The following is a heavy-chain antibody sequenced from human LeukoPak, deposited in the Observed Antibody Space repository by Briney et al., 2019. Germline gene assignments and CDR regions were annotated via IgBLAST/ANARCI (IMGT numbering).Heavy chain of an antibody. J-gene: IGHJ1*01. D-gene: IGHD3-16*02. Sequence: GGSLRLSCAASGLTFSGFWMNWVRQAPGKGLEWVANIKQDGSGKYYVGSVRGRFTISRDNAKNSLYLQMNSLRVEDTAVYYCVWGSYPSGHWGQGTLVTVSS. CDR2: IKQDGSGK. CDR3: VWGSYPSGH. V-gene: IGHV3-7*04. CDR1: GLTFSGFW.